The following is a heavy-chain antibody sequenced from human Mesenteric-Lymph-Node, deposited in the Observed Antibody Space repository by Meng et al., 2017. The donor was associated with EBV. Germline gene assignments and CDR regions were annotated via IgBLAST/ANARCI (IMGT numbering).Heavy chain of an antibody. CDR2: INTNSGNP. CDR3: VRDPTKVAAAASLDY. Sequence: QVQLVQTGSELKKPGASVKVSCKASGYTFTTYTIKWVRQAPGQGLEWMGWINTNSGNPTYAQGFTGRFVFSLDTSVSTAYLQISNLKSEDTAVYFCVRDPTKVAAAASLDYWGQGTLVTVSS. D-gene: IGHD6-13*01. CDR1: GYTFTTYT. V-gene: IGHV7-4-1*02. J-gene: IGHJ4*02.